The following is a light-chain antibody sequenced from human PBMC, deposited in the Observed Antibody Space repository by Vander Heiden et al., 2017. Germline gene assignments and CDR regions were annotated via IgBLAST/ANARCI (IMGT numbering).Light chain of an antibody. V-gene: IGKV3-20*01. CDR1: QSVSSSY. Sequence: EIVLTQSPGTLPLSPGERATLPCRASQSVSSSYLAWHQQKPGQAPRLLIYGASTSATGSPDRFSGSGSGTDFTLTISRLEPEDFAVYFCQQYGGSPYTFGQGTKLEIK. J-gene: IGKJ2*01. CDR3: QQYGGSPYT. CDR2: GAS.